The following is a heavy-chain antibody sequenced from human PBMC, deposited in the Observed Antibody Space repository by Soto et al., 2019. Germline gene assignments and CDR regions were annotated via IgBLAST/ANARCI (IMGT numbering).Heavy chain of an antibody. CDR1: GFTFSDYY. CDR3: ARDAYGSVQPPY. CDR2: ISSSGSTI. J-gene: IGHJ4*02. Sequence: GGSLRLSCAASGFTFSDYYMTWIRQAPGKGLEWVSYISSSGSTIYYADSVKGRFTISRDNAKSSLYLQMNSLRAEDTAVYYCARDAYGSVQPPYWGQGTLVTVSS. V-gene: IGHV3-11*01. D-gene: IGHD3-10*01.